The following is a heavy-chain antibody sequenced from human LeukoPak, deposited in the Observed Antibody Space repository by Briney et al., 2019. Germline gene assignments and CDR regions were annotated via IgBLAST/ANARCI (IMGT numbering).Heavy chain of an antibody. CDR1: GYTFTSYY. V-gene: IGHV1-46*01. D-gene: IGHD3-9*01. J-gene: IGHJ5*02. CDR3: ARDGGDYDILTGYLT. CDR2: INPSGGST. Sequence: ASMKVSCKASGYTFTSYYMHWVRQAPGQGLEWMGIINPSGGSTSYAQKFQGRVTMTRDTSTSTVYMELSSLRSEDTAVYYCARDGGDYDILTGYLTWGQGTLATVSS.